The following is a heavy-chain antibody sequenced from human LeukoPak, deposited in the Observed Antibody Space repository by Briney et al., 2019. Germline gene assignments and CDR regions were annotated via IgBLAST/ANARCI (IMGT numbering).Heavy chain of an antibody. V-gene: IGHV4-59*08. CDR3: ARHSSSGWFPFDY. D-gene: IGHD6-19*01. CDR1: GGSISSYY. Sequence: LETLSLTCTVSGGSISSYYWSWIRQPPGKGLEWIGYIYYSGSTNYNPSLKSRVTISVDTSKNQFSLKLSSVTAADTAVYYCARHSSSGWFPFDYWGQGTLVTVSS. CDR2: IYYSGST. J-gene: IGHJ4*02.